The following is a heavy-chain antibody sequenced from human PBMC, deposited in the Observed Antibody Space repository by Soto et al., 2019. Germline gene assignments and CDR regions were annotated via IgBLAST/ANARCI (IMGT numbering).Heavy chain of an antibody. CDR1: GGSFGNLA. V-gene: IGHV1-69*01. J-gene: IGHJ2*01. CDR2: IIPIYRAS. Sequence: QVQLVQSEAEVKKPGSSVKVSCKASGGSFGNLAISWVRQAPGQGLEWVAGIIPIYRASNYAEHFRGRISLTLDESTATTYLQRSSLTSEDSAIYYCAPDTKDGYNYWFFDLWGRGTQVTVSS. CDR3: APDTKDGYNYWFFDL. D-gene: IGHD2-21*02.